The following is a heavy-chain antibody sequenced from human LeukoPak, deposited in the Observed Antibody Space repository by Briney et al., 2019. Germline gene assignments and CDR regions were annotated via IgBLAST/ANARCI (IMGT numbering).Heavy chain of an antibody. CDR3: ARLASGSYGPLTPFDY. CDR2: IYYSGST. V-gene: IGHV4-59*08. D-gene: IGHD1-26*01. J-gene: IGHJ4*02. CDR1: GGSIGSYY. Sequence: SETLSLTCTVSGGSIGSYYRSSIRQPPGKGLEWIGDIYYSGSTNYNPSLKSRVTISVDTSKNQFSLRLSYVTAADTAVYYSARLASGSYGPLTPFDYWGQGTLVTVSS.